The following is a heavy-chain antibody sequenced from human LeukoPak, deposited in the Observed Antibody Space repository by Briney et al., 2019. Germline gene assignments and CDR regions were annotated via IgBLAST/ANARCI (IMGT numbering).Heavy chain of an antibody. CDR3: AKGDHYDYVWGSYPH. J-gene: IGHJ4*02. Sequence: GGSLRLSCAASGFTFGDYAMHWVRQAPGKGLEWVSGISWNSGSIGYADSVKGRFTISRDNAKNSLYLQMNSLRAEDTALYYCAKGDHYDYVWGSYPHWGQGTLVTVSS. V-gene: IGHV3-9*01. CDR2: ISWNSGSI. CDR1: GFTFGDYA. D-gene: IGHD3-16*02.